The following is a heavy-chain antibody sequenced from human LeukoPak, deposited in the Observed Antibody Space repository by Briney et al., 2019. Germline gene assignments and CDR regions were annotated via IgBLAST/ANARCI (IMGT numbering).Heavy chain of an antibody. CDR1: GFTFSSYG. CDR2: IRYDGSNK. V-gene: IGHV3-30*02. J-gene: IGHJ4*02. CDR3: AKDAQRGFDYSNSLEH. D-gene: IGHD4-11*01. Sequence: GGSLRLSCAAPGFTFSSYGMHWVRQAPGKGLEWVAFIRYDGSNKYYADSVKGRFTISRDNFKNTVSLQMNSLRTGDTAVYYCAKDAQRGFDYSNSLEHWGQGSLVTVSS.